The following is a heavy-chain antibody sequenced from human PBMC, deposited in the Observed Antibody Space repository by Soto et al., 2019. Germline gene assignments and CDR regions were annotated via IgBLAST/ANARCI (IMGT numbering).Heavy chain of an antibody. V-gene: IGHV3-33*01. Sequence: PGAPLRPACVASGLNIGNLCGHWVRRATGKGREWQTVISNDENIKQDSVSRRFAIARDNTKNTLYLHLTILIAEEAAIYYGARGIRGVLDYCGQGTLVTVSS. CDR1: GLNIGNLC. J-gene: IGHJ4*02. D-gene: IGHD5-12*01. CDR2: ISNDENIK. CDR3: ARGIRGVLDY.